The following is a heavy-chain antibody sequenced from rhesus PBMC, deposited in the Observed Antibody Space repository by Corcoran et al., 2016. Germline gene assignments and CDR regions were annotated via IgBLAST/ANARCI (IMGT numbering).Heavy chain of an antibody. CDR2: ISYSGST. CDR1: GGSISSSYYY. V-gene: IGHV4-122*02. CDR3: AKRGLYYSNTYYFDY. J-gene: IGHJ4*01. D-gene: IGHD2-15*01. Sequence: QVQLQESGPGLVKASETLSLTCAVSGGSISSSYYYWGWIRQAPGKALEWIGYISYSGSTSYNTYLKSRVTISRDTSRNHVSLNLNSVTAADTAVYYCAKRGLYYSNTYYFDYWGQGVLVTVSS.